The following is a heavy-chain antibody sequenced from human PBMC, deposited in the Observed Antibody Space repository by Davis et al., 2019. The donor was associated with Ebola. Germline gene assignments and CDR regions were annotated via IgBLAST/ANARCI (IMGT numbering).Heavy chain of an antibody. V-gene: IGHV3-74*01. CDR1: GFTFSSYW. J-gene: IGHJ4*02. Sequence: GESLKISCAASGFTFSSYWMQWVRQAPGKGLVWVSRVNPDGSSSDYADSVKGRFTISRDNAKNTLYLQMNSLRAEDTAVYYCARRDIYDILTGYYDMDYWGQGTLVTVSS. CDR2: VNPDGSSS. CDR3: ARRDIYDILTGYYDMDY. D-gene: IGHD3-9*01.